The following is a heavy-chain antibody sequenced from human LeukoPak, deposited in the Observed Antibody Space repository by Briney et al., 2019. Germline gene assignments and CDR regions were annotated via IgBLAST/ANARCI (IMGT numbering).Heavy chain of an antibody. J-gene: IGHJ4*02. CDR2: ISDSGST. CDR1: GGSISSRSYY. Sequence: SETLSLTCTVSGGSISSRSYYWGWIRQPPGKGLEWIGKISDSGSTYYSPSLRSRVTISIDMSKNQFSLKLSSVTAADTAVYYCASEYYDSSGYYLVVDYWGQGTLVTVSS. D-gene: IGHD3-22*01. V-gene: IGHV4-39*01. CDR3: ASEYYDSSGYYLVVDY.